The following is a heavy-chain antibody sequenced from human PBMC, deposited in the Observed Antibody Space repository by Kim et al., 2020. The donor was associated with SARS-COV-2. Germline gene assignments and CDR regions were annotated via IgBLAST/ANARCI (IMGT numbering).Heavy chain of an antibody. CDR2: VYYSGST. CDR3: ARLEMTGIGGRVWFDP. CDR1: GGSISRSNSH. V-gene: IGHV4-39*01. J-gene: IGHJ5*02. D-gene: IGHD1-1*01. Sequence: SETLSLTCTVSGGSISRSNSHWGWIRQPPGKGLEWIGSVYYSGSTFYNPSLKSRVTISVDTSENQLSLKLTSVTAADTAVYYCARLEMTGIGGRVWFDPWGQGTLVTGSA.